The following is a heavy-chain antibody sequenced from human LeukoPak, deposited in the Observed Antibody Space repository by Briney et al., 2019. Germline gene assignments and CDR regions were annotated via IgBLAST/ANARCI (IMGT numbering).Heavy chain of an antibody. CDR1: GFTFSSYG. V-gene: IGHV3-33*01. D-gene: IGHD6-13*01. Sequence: GRSLRLSCAASGFTFSSYGMHWVRQARGKGLEWVAVIWYDGSNKYCADSVKGRFTISRDNSKNTLYLQMNSLRAEDTAVYYCARAMGGYSSSWYDYWGQGTLVTVSS. J-gene: IGHJ4*02. CDR3: ARAMGGYSSSWYDY. CDR2: IWYDGSNK.